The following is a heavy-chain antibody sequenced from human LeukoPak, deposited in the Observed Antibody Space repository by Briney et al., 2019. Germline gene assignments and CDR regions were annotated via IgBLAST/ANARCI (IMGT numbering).Heavy chain of an antibody. CDR2: IKQAGRES. CDR3: AKEGLNGYGEVDY. Sequence: GGSLRLSCAASGFIFGSYWMTWLRQAPGKGLEWVANIKQAGRESSYVDSVKGRFTISRDNSKNTLYLQMNSLRAEDTAVYYCAKEGLNGYGEVDYWGQGTLVTVSS. CDR1: GFIFGSYW. V-gene: IGHV3-7*01. D-gene: IGHD5-12*01. J-gene: IGHJ4*02.